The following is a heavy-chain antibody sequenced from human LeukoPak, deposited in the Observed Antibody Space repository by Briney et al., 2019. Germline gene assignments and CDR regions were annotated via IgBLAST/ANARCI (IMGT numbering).Heavy chain of an antibody. CDR1: GGSFSGYY. CDR2: INHSGST. Sequence: SETLSLTCAVYGGSFSGYYWSWIRQPPGKGLEWIGEINHSGSTNYNPSLKSRVTISVDTSKNQFSLKLSSVTAADTAVYYCARAGTYYDILTGYGGGSYFDYWGQGTLVTVSS. CDR3: ARAGTYYDILTGYGGGSYFDY. J-gene: IGHJ4*02. V-gene: IGHV4-34*01. D-gene: IGHD3-9*01.